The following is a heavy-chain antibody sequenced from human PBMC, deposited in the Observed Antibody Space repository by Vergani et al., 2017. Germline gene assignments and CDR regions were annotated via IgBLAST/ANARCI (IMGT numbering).Heavy chain of an antibody. CDR3: ARDLHGYYGSGSFNWFDP. J-gene: IGHJ5*02. V-gene: IGHV1-69*08. D-gene: IGHD3-10*01. CDR2: LIPIFGTA. CDR1: GGTFSSYT. Sequence: QVQLVQSGAEVKKPGSSVKVSCKSSGGTFSSYTISWVRQAPGQGLEWMGRLIPIFGTANYAQKFQGRVTITADESTSTAYMELSSLRSEDTAVYYCARDLHGYYGSGSFNWFDPWGQGTLVTVSS.